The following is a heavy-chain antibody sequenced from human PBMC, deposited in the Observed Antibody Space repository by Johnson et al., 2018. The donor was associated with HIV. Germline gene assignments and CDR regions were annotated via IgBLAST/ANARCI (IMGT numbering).Heavy chain of an antibody. D-gene: IGHD3-22*01. V-gene: IGHV3-49*04. CDR3: SREIRAEYYYDGSGYALDS. Sequence: VQLVESGGGLVQPGRSLRLSCTASGFTFGDYAMSWVRQAPGKGLEWVGFIRSRAYGGTTEYAASVKGRFTISRDDSKSIAYLQMNSLKTEDTAVYHCSREIRAEYYYDGSGYALDSWGQGTMVTVSS. CDR2: IRSRAYGGTT. J-gene: IGHJ3*02. CDR1: GFTFGDYA.